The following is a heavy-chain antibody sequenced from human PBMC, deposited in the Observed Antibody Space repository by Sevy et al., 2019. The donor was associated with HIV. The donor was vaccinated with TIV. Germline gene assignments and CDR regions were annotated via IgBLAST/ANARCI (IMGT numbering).Heavy chain of an antibody. D-gene: IGHD3-10*01. V-gene: IGHV3-30-3*01. CDR2: ISYDGSNK. CDR3: ARDKGRITMVRGNAFDI. Sequence: GGSLRLSCAASGFTFSSYAMHWVRQAPGKGLEWVAVISYDGSNKYYADSVKGRSTISRDNSKNTLYLQMNSLRAEDTAVYYCARDKGRITMVRGNAFDIWGQGTMVTVSS. J-gene: IGHJ3*02. CDR1: GFTFSSYA.